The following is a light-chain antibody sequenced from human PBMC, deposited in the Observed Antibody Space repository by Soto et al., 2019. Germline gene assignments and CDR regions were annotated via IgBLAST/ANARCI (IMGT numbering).Light chain of an antibody. V-gene: IGKV1-5*01. J-gene: IGKJ1*01. CDR1: QRISSW. CDR2: DAS. Sequence: DIQMTHSPSTLSASVGYRVTITCVASQRISSWLAWYQQEPGKATKLLIYDASSLESGVPSRFSGSRSGTEFTLTISSLQPDDFATYYCQQYNSYPWTFGQGTKVDIK. CDR3: QQYNSYPWT.